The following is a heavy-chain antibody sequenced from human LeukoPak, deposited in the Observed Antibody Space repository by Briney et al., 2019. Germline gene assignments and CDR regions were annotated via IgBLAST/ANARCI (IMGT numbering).Heavy chain of an antibody. CDR3: ARRTTVRAFDI. V-gene: IGHV4-34*01. Sequence: SETLSLTCAVYGGSFSGYYWSWIRQPPGKGLEWIGSIYYSGSTYYNPSLKSRVTIFVDTSKNQFSLKLTSVTAADTAVYYCARRTTVRAFDIWGQGTMVTVSS. CDR2: IYYSGST. CDR1: GGSFSGYY. J-gene: IGHJ3*02. D-gene: IGHD4-17*01.